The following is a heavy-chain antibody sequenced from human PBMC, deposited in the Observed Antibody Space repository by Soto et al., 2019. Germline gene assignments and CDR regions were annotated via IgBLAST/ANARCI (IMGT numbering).Heavy chain of an antibody. J-gene: IGHJ4*02. CDR2: IEGVGTGT. CDR3: TTVFEY. Sequence: EVQLVQSGGGSVQPGGSLRLSCAASGFTFTNYWMHWVRQVPGKGLVCVSRIEGVGTGTSYADSVRGRFTISRDNAENTLYLQMNSLRAEDTAVYYGTTVFEYWGQGTLVTVSS. CDR1: GFTFTNYW. V-gene: IGHV3-74*01.